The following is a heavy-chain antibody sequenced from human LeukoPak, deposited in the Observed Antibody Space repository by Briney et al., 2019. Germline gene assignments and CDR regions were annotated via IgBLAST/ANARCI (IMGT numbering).Heavy chain of an antibody. CDR2: IIPIFGTA. CDR1: GGTFSSYA. CDR3: ARDLPRRLRDYGMDV. Sequence: ASVKVSCKASGGTFSSYAISWVRQAPGQGLEWMGGIIPIFGTANYAQKFQGRVTITADESTSTAYMELSSLRSEDTAVYYCARDLPRRLRDYGMDVWGQGTTVTVFS. V-gene: IGHV1-69*13. D-gene: IGHD3-10*01. J-gene: IGHJ6*02.